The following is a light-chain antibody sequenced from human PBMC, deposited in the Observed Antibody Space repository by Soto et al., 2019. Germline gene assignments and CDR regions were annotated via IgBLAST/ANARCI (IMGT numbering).Light chain of an antibody. CDR2: DVS. Sequence: QSALTQPASVSGSPGQSITISCTGTSSDVGGYNYVSWYRHHPGKAPKLMIYDVSHRPSGVSNRFSGSKSGNTASLAISGLQAEDEADYYCSSYTTSSTVLFGGGTKLTVL. CDR1: SSDVGGYNY. CDR3: SSYTTSSTVL. J-gene: IGLJ2*01. V-gene: IGLV2-14*03.